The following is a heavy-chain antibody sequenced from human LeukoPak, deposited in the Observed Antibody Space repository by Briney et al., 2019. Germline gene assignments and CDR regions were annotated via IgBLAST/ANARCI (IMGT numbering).Heavy chain of an antibody. J-gene: IGHJ4*02. CDR2: IHHYGTT. CDR1: GGSFSGYY. V-gene: IGHV4-34*01. D-gene: IGHD6-13*01. Sequence: SETLSLTCAVYGGSFSGYYWSWIRQPPEKGLEWIGEIHHYGTTNHNPSLKSRVTILIDTSKNQFSLKVNSVTAADTAVYYCARTYQSTVPGIAGAGTFDYWGQGILVTVSS. CDR3: ARTYQSTVPGIAGAGTFDY.